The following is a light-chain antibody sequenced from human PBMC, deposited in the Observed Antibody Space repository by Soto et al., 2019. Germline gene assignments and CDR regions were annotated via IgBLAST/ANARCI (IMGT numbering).Light chain of an antibody. CDR1: QSVSTY. Sequence: EIVLTQSPATLSLSPGERGTLSCRASQSVSTYLAWYQQKPGQAPRLLIYDASNRATGIPARFSGSGSGTDLTLPISYIEPEDFAFYFCQQHSDWVTFGGGTKVEI. J-gene: IGKJ4*01. V-gene: IGKV3-11*01. CDR3: QQHSDWVT. CDR2: DAS.